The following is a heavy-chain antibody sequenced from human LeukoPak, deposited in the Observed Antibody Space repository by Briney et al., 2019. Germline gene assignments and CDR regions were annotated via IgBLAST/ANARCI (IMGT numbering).Heavy chain of an antibody. D-gene: IGHD6-13*01. J-gene: IGHJ4*02. CDR1: GGTFSSYA. V-gene: IGHV1-69*04. Sequence: SVKVSCKASGGTFSSYAISWVRQAPGQGLEWMGRIIPILGIANYAQKFQGRVTITADKSTSTAYMELSSLRSEDTAVYYCARESPRRAAADSPFDYWGQGTLVTVSS. CDR2: IIPILGIA. CDR3: ARESPRRAAADSPFDY.